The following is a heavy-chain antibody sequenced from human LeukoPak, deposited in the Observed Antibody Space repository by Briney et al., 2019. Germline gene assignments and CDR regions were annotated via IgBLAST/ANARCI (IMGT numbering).Heavy chain of an antibody. Sequence: GGSLRLSCAVSGFPVSSNHMSWVRQAPGKGLEWVANIKEDGSKTDYVDSVKGRFTISRDNAKNSVFLQMNSLRAEDTAVYYCAPQTMILVLGGQGTLVTVSS. CDR1: GFPVSSNH. J-gene: IGHJ4*02. D-gene: IGHD3-22*01. CDR2: IKEDGSKT. CDR3: APQTMILVL. V-gene: IGHV3-7*01.